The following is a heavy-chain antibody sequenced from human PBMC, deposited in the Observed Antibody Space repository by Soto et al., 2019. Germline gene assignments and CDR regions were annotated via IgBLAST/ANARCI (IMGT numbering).Heavy chain of an antibody. CDR3: AAGGVTSVAQFAY. CDR2: IGAAGDT. CDR1: GFTFSNYA. J-gene: IGHJ4*02. D-gene: IGHD3-16*01. Sequence: EVQLVESGGGLVQPGGSLRLSCAASGFTFSNYAMHWVRQPTGKGLEWVSGIGAAGDTYYPGSVKGRFTISRKNAKNSLYLQMNSLRAGDTAVYYCAAGGVTSVAQFAYWCQGTLVTVSS. V-gene: IGHV3-13*01.